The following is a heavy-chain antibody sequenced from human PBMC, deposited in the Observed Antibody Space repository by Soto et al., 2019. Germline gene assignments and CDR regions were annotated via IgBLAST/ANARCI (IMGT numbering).Heavy chain of an antibody. CDR2: IYSGGST. V-gene: IGHV3-66*01. D-gene: IGHD3-22*01. J-gene: IGHJ3*02. Sequence: EVQLVESGGGLVQPGGSLRLSCAASGFTVSSNYMSWVRQAPGKGLEWVSVIYSGGSTYYADSVKGRFTISRDNSKNTLYLQMNSLRAEDTAVYYCARNYYHSSGYYYGGAFDIWGQGTMVTVSS. CDR1: GFTVSSNY. CDR3: ARNYYHSSGYYYGGAFDI.